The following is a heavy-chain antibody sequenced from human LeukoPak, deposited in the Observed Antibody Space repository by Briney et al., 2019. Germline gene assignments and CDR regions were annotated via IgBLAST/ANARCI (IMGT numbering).Heavy chain of an antibody. CDR1: GGSISSYY. CDR3: ARSYSGSYYGYYFDY. Sequence: SETLSLTCTVSGGSISSYYWSWIRQPPGKGLEWIGYIYYSGSTNYNPSLKSRVTISVDTSKNQFSLKLSSVTAADTAVYYCARSYSGSYYGYYFDYWGHGTLVTVSS. D-gene: IGHD1-26*01. V-gene: IGHV4-59*01. J-gene: IGHJ4*01. CDR2: IYYSGST.